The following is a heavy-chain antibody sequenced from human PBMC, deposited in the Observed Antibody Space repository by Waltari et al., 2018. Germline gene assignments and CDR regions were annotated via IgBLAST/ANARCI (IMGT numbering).Heavy chain of an antibody. Sequence: EVQLVESGGGLVQPGGSLRLSCAAAGCTFNSYWMHWVRQAPGKGLVWVSRISTDVSSTDYADSVKGRFTISRDNAKNTLYLQLNSLRAEDTAVYYCARGWQSIDYWGQGTLVTVSS. CDR1: GCTFNSYW. V-gene: IGHV3-74*01. CDR3: ARGWQSIDY. J-gene: IGHJ4*02. CDR2: ISTDVSST.